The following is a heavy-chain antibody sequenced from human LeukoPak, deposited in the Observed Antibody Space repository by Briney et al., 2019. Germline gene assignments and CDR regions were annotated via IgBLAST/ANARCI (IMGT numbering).Heavy chain of an antibody. J-gene: IGHJ4*02. CDR3: AKDWVVAYVFDY. Sequence: SGGSLRLSCAASGFTFSSYAMSWVRQAPGKGLEWVSAISGSGGSTYYADSVKGRFTISRDNSKNTLYLQMNSLRAEDTAVYYCAKDWVVAYVFDYWGQGTLVTVSS. D-gene: IGHD2-15*01. V-gene: IGHV3-23*01. CDR1: GFTFSSYA. CDR2: ISGSGGST.